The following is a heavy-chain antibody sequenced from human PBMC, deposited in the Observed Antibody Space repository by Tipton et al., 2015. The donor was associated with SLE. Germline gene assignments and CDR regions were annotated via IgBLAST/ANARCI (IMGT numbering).Heavy chain of an antibody. V-gene: IGHV4-34*01. J-gene: IGHJ5*02. CDR3: ATSIAAAGTGWFDP. CDR1: GGSFSGYY. CDR2: INHSGST. Sequence: TLSLTCAVYGGSFSGYYWSWIRQPPGKGLEWIGEINHSGSTNYNPSLKSRVTISVDTSKNQFSLKLSSVTAADTAAYYCATSIAAAGTGWFDPWGQGTLVTVSS. D-gene: IGHD6-13*01.